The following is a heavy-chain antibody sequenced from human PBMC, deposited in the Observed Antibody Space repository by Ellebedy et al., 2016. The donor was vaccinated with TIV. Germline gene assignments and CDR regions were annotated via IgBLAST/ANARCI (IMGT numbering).Heavy chain of an antibody. Sequence: GESLKISXAASGFTFSASHMHWVRQASGKGLEWVGHVRNKADGYATAYGASVNGRFTISRDDAENTAYLQMSSLRPEDTAVYYCSRQTDSCHDYWGQGILVTVSS. D-gene: IGHD1-14*01. CDR2: VRNKADGYAT. J-gene: IGHJ4*02. CDR3: SRQTDSCHDY. V-gene: IGHV3-73*01. CDR1: GFTFSASH.